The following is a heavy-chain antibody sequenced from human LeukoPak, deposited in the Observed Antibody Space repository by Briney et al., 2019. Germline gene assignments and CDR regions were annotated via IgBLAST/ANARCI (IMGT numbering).Heavy chain of an antibody. J-gene: IGHJ4*02. D-gene: IGHD2-21*01. CDR2: IHSGDLT. CDR1: GSIVSGNY. CDR3: ARVVMGYFDY. V-gene: IGHV3-53*01. Sequence: AGGSLRLSCAASGSIVSGNYMSWVRQAPGKGLEWISIIHSGDLTYYADSVKDRFTISRDNSKNTLYLQMNSLRAEDTAVYFCARVVMGYFDYWGQGTLVTVSS.